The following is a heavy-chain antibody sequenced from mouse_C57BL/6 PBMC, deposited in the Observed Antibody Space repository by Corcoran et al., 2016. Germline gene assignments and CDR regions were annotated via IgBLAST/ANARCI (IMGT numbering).Heavy chain of an antibody. D-gene: IGHD4-1*02. Sequence: QIQLVQSGPELKKPGETVKISCTASGYTFTTYGMCGVKQAPGKGLKWMGWINTYSGVPTYADDFKGRFAFSLETSASTAYLQINNLKNEDTATYFCVPTGTEPWFAYWGQGTLVTVSA. J-gene: IGHJ3*01. CDR2: INTYSGVP. CDR1: GYTFTTYG. V-gene: IGHV9-3*01. CDR3: VPTGTEPWFAY.